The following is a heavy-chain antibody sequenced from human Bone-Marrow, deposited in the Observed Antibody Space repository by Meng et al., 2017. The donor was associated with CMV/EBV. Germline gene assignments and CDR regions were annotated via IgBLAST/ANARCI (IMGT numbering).Heavy chain of an antibody. J-gene: IGHJ6*02. D-gene: IGHD2-2*02. CDR1: GYTFTSYD. V-gene: IGHV1-8*01. Sequence: ASVKVSCKASGYTFTSYDINWVRQATGQGLEWMGWMNPNSGNTGYAQKFQGRVTMTRNTSISTAYMELSSLRSEDTAVYYCARRSYQLLYGYYYYGMDVWGQGTTVTVSS. CDR3: ARRSYQLLYGYYYYGMDV. CDR2: MNPNSGNT.